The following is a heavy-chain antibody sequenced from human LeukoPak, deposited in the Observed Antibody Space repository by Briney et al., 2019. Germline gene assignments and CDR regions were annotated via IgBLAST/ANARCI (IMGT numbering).Heavy chain of an antibody. J-gene: IGHJ6*02. CDR2: INPNSGGT. Sequence: ASVKVSCKASGYTFTGYYMHWVRQAPGQGLGWMGWINPNSGGTNYAQKFQGWVTMTRDTSISTAYMELSRLRSDDTAVYYCARGTQDGSYGYYGMDVWGQGTTVTVSS. CDR3: ARGTQDGSYGYYGMDV. V-gene: IGHV1-2*04. D-gene: IGHD1-26*01. CDR1: GYTFTGYY.